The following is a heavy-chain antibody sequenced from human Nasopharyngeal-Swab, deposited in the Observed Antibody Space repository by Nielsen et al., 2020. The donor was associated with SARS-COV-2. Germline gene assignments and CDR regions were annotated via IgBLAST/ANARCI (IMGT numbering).Heavy chain of an antibody. CDR2: INTNTGNP. J-gene: IGHJ5*02. V-gene: IGHV7-4-1*02. CDR1: GYTFTSYA. Sequence: ASVKVSCKASGYTFTSYAMNWVRQAPGQGLEWMGWINTNTGNPTYAQGFTGRLVFSLDTSVSTAYLQISSLKAEDTAVYYCARGPSPYSSSWYDWFDPWGQGTLVTVSS. D-gene: IGHD6-13*01. CDR3: ARGPSPYSSSWYDWFDP.